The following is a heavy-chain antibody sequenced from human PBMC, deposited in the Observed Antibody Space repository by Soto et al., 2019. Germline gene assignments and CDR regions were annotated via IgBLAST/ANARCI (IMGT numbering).Heavy chain of an antibody. CDR3: ARYWSGGDYCARLFDY. J-gene: IGHJ4*02. CDR1: GYTITTYG. V-gene: IGHV1-18*01. CDR2: INTYNGAT. Sequence: QVQLVQSGPEVKGPGASVKVACKASGYTITTYGLSWVRQAPGQGLECMGWINTYNGATNYAQKVQGRVTMTTDTSTNTAYMELRSLRSDDTAVYYCARYWSGGDYCARLFDYWGQGTLVTVSS. D-gene: IGHD2-15*01.